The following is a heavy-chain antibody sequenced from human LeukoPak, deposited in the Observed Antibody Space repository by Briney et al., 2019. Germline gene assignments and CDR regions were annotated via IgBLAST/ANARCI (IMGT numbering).Heavy chain of an antibody. CDR1: GFTFSSYW. D-gene: IGHD2-15*01. CDR2: IKQDGSEK. J-gene: IGHJ6*03. CDR3: ARDGGGYYYYYMDV. V-gene: IGHV3-7*01. Sequence: GGSLRLSCAASGFTFSSYWMSCVRQAPGKGLEWVANIKQDGSEKYYVDSVKGRFTISRDNAKNSLYLQMNSLRAEDTAVYYCARDGGGYYYYYMDVWGKGTTVTVSS.